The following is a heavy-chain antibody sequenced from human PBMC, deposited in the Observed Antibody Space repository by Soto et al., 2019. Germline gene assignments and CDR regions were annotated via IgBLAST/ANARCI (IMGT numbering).Heavy chain of an antibody. CDR3: ARTGAMGTDDAFDI. J-gene: IGHJ3*02. CDR2: INHSGST. Sequence: SETLSLTCAVYGGSFSGYYWSWIRQPPGKGLEWIGEINHSGSTNYNPSLKSRVTISVDTSKNQFSLKLSSVTAADTAVYYCARTGAMGTDDAFDIWGQGTMVTVSS. V-gene: IGHV4-34*01. CDR1: GGSFSGYY. D-gene: IGHD7-27*01.